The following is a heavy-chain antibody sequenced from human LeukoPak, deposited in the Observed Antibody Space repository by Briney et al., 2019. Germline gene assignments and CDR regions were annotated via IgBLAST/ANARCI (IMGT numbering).Heavy chain of an antibody. D-gene: IGHD6-6*01. V-gene: IGHV3-48*04. CDR1: GFTFSSYS. Sequence: GGSLRLSCAASGFTFSSYSMNWVRQAPGKGLEWVSYISSSSSTIYYADSVKGRFTISRDNAKNSLYLQMNSLRAEDTAVYYCAGLGSSPRFDYWGQGTLSPSPQ. CDR2: ISSSSSTI. CDR3: AGLGSSPRFDY. J-gene: IGHJ4*02.